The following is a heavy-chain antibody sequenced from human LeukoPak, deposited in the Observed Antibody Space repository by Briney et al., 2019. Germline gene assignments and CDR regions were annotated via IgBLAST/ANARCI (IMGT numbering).Heavy chain of an antibody. V-gene: IGHV4-4*07. CDR1: GGSISSYY. CDR3: ARYSSSWYYFDY. J-gene: IGHJ4*02. Sequence: PSETLSLTCTVSGGSISSYYWTWIRHPAGKGLEWIGRIHASGSTSSNPSLKSRVTLSLDTSKNQFSLRLSSMTAADTAVYYCARYSSSWYYFDYWGQGTLVTVSS. CDR2: IHASGST. D-gene: IGHD6-13*01.